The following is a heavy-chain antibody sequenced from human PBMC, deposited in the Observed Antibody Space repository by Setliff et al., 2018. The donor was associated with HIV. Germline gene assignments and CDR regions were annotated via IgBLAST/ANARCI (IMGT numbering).Heavy chain of an antibody. Sequence: ASVKVSCKASGYSFINYGISWVRQAPGQGLEWMGWISAYNGNTDYAPRLLGRGTMTTDTSTSTAYMELRSLSSDDTAVYYCARARLQGIVTAVGPRDNCLDPWGQGTRVTVSS. CDR3: ARARLQGIVTAVGPRDNCLDP. CDR1: GYSFINYG. J-gene: IGHJ5*02. D-gene: IGHD1-26*01. V-gene: IGHV1-18*01. CDR2: ISAYNGNT.